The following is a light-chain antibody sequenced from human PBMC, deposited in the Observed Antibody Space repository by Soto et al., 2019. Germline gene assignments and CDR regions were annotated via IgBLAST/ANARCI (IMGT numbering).Light chain of an antibody. CDR3: CSYADVSSYV. Sequence: QSALTQPASVSGSPGQSITISCTGTSSNVGTYNLVSWYQQHPGEAPKLLIYEVSERPSGVSIRFTASKFGNTASLTISGLQAEDEADYYCCSYADVSSYVFGTGTKLTVL. CDR2: EVS. CDR1: SSNVGTYNL. V-gene: IGLV2-23*02. J-gene: IGLJ1*01.